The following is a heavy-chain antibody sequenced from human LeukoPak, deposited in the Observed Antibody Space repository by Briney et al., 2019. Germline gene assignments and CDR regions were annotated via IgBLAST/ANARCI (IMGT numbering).Heavy chain of an antibody. CDR2: INPGSGST. CDR1: GYTFTSYY. J-gene: IGHJ4*02. CDR3: AREHSRGGFDY. Sequence: GASVKVSCKASGYTFTSYYMHWVRQAPGQGLEWMGIINPGSGSTSYAQKFQGRVTMTRDMSTSTVYMELSSLRSEDTAAYYCAREHSRGGFDYWGQGTLVTVSS. V-gene: IGHV1-46*01. D-gene: IGHD3-10*01.